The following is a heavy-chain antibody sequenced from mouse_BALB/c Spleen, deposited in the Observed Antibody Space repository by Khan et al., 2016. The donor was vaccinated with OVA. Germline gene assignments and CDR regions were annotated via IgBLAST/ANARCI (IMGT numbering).Heavy chain of an antibody. J-gene: IGHJ3*01. CDR2: ILPGSDST. CDR1: GYTFSSYW. Sequence: QVQLQQSGAELMKPGASVKISCKATGYTFSSYWIEWIKQRPGHGLEWIGEILPGSDSTNYNEKFKGKATFTADTSSNTVYMQLSSLTSEDSAVYYCARRGDYGYDAWFAYWGQGTLVTVSA. CDR3: ARRGDYGYDAWFAY. V-gene: IGHV1-9*01. D-gene: IGHD2-2*01.